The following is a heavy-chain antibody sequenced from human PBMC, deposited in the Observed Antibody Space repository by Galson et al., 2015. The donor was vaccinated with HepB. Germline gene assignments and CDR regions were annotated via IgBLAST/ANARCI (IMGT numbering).Heavy chain of an antibody. D-gene: IGHD2-2*01. Sequence: SVKVSCKASGYTFTSYGISWVRQAPGQGLEWVGWISAYNGNTNYAQKLQGRVTMTTDTSTSTAYMELRSLRSDDTAVYYCARSPYCSSTSCSLTRYYYYYGMDVWGQGTTVTVSS. V-gene: IGHV1-18*01. J-gene: IGHJ6*02. CDR3: ARSPYCSSTSCSLTRYYYYYGMDV. CDR2: ISAYNGNT. CDR1: GYTFTSYG.